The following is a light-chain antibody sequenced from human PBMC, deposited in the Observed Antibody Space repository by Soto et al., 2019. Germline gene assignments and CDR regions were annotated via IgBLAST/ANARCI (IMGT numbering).Light chain of an antibody. CDR2: EVS. Sequence: QSVLTQPPSVSGSPGQSVTISCNGTSSDVGSYNRVSWYQQPPGTAPKLMIYEVSNRPSGVPDRFSGSKSGNTASLTISGLQAEDEADYYCSLYTSSSTYVFGTGTKLTVL. V-gene: IGLV2-18*01. J-gene: IGLJ1*01. CDR3: SLYTSSSTYV. CDR1: SSDVGSYNR.